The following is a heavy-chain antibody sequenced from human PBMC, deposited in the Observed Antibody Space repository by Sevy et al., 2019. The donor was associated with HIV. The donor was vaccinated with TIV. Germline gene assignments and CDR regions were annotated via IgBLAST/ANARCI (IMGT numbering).Heavy chain of an antibody. V-gene: IGHV3-33*01. Sequence: GGSLRLYCAASGFTFSSYGMHWVRQAPGKVLEWVAVIWYDGSNKYYADSVKGRFTISRDNSKNTLYLQMNSLRAEDTAVYYCARAVAGVYYYYGMDVWAQGTTVTVSS. CDR1: GFTFSSYG. CDR2: IWYDGSNK. D-gene: IGHD6-19*01. J-gene: IGHJ6*02. CDR3: ARAVAGVYYYYGMDV.